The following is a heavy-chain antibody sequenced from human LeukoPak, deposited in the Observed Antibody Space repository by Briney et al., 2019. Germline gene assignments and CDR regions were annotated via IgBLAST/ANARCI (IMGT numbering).Heavy chain of an antibody. V-gene: IGHV4-30-2*02. Sequence: SETLSLTCTVSGGSISSGGYYWSWIRQPPGKGLEWIGYIYHSGSTYYNPSLKSRVTISADRSKNQFSLKLSSVTAADTAVYYCARGSYQLLVHFDYWAREPWSPSPQ. D-gene: IGHD2-2*01. CDR2: IYHSGST. J-gene: IGHJ4*02. CDR3: ARGSYQLLVHFDY. CDR1: GGSISSGGYY.